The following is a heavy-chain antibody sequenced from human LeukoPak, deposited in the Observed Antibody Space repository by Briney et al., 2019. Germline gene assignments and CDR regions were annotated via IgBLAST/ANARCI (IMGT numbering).Heavy chain of an antibody. CDR2: IRYDGSNK. CDR1: GFTFSSYG. V-gene: IGHV3-30*02. Sequence: GGSLRLSCAASGFTFSSYGMHWVRQAPGKGLEWVAFIRYDGSNKYYADSVKGRSTISRDNSKNTLYLQMNSLRAEDTAVYYCANVAEYYYNYMDVWGKGTTVTVSS. J-gene: IGHJ6*03. CDR3: ANVAEYYYNYMDV.